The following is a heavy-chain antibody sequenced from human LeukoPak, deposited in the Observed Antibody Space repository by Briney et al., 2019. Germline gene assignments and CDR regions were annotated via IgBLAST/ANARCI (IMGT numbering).Heavy chain of an antibody. CDR1: GFTFSSYW. CDR3: ARHVTMVSTPLSFDV. CDR2: IKQDGSEK. D-gene: IGHD4/OR15-4a*01. J-gene: IGHJ3*01. Sequence: GGSLRLSCAASGFTFSSYWMSWVRQAPGKGLEWVANIKQDGSEKYYVDSVKGRFTISRDNAKNSLYLQMNSLRAEDTAVYYCARHVTMVSTPLSFDVWGQGTMVTVSS. V-gene: IGHV3-7*03.